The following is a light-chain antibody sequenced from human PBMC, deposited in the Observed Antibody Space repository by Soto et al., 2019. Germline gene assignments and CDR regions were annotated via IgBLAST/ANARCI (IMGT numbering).Light chain of an antibody. Sequence: DIQMTQSPSTLSGSVGDRVTITCRASQTISSWLAWYQQKPGKAPKLLIYGASSLQRGVPSRFSGSGSGTDFTLTISTLQPEDFATFYCQQSYSVPLTFGGGTKVDIK. CDR2: GAS. J-gene: IGKJ4*01. V-gene: IGKV1-39*01. CDR3: QQSYSVPLT. CDR1: QTISSW.